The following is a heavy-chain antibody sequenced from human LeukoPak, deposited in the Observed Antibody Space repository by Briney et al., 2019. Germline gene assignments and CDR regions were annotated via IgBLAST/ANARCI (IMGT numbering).Heavy chain of an antibody. CDR1: GCSISSGGYY. CDR2: IYYSGST. D-gene: IGHD1-7*01. CDR3: ARFNYIGWFDP. Sequence: SETLSLTCTVSGCSISSGGYYWSWIRQHPGKGLEWIGYIYYSGSTYYNPSLKSRVTISVDTSKNQFSLKLSSVTAADTAVYYCARFNYIGWFDPWGQGTLVTVSS. V-gene: IGHV4-31*03. J-gene: IGHJ5*02.